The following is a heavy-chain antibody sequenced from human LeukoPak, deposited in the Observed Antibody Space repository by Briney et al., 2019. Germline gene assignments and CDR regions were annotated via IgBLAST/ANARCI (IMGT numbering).Heavy chain of an antibody. CDR1: GFTFSSYS. CDR3: AREWLYYYDSSGYYYGSEYFQH. D-gene: IGHD3-22*01. V-gene: IGHV3-21*01. CDR2: ISSSSSYI. Sequence: GGSLRLSCAASGFTFSSYSMNWVRQAPGKGLEWVSSISSSSSYIYYADSEKGRFTISRDNAKNSLYLQMNSLRAEDTAVYYCAREWLYYYDSSGYYYGSEYFQHWGQGTLVTVSS. J-gene: IGHJ1*01.